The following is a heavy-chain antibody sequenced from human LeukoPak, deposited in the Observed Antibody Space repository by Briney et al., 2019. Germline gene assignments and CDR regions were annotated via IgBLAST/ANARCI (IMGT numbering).Heavy chain of an antibody. CDR1: GGSISSGGYY. J-gene: IGHJ4*02. D-gene: IGHD3-3*01. CDR2: IYYSGST. CDR3: ARARFLEWLYHDY. V-gene: IGHV4-31*03. Sequence: PSETLSLTCTVSGGSISSGGYYWSWIRQHPGKGLEWIGYIYYSGSTYYNPSLKSRVTISVDTSKNQFSLKLSSVTAADTAVYYCARARFLEWLYHDYWGQGTLVTVSS.